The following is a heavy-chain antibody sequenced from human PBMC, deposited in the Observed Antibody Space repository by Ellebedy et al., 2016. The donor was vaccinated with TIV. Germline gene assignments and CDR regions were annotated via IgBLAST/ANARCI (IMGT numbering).Heavy chain of an antibody. V-gene: IGHV4-59*08. D-gene: IGHD5-18*01. J-gene: IGHJ2*01. CDR2: IYYSGST. CDR3: ARTVDTAMVGGYFDL. CDR1: GGSISSYY. Sequence: MPSETLSLTCTISGGSISSYYWSWIRQPPGKGLEWIGYIYYSGSTNYNPSLKSRVTISVDTSKNQFSLKLSSVTAADTAVYYCARTVDTAMVGGYFDLWGRGTLVTVSS.